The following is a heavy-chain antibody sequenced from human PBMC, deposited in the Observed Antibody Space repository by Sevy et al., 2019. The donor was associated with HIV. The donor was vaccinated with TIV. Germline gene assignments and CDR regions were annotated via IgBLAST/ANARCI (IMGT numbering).Heavy chain of an antibody. CDR3: ARDGEQLPQYYFDS. CDR2: MSFDRSNE. V-gene: IGHV3-30*03. J-gene: IGHJ4*02. CDR1: GFRFSDHG. D-gene: IGHD1-26*01. Sequence: GGSLRLSCAASGFRFSDHGMHWLRQAPGKGLEWVAAMSFDRSNEHYADSVRGRFSLSRDNSKATLFLQMNNLRLEDTAVYICARDGEQLPQYYFDSWGQGTLVTVSS.